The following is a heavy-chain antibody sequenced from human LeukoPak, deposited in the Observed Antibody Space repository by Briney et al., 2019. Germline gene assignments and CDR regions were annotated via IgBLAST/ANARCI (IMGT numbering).Heavy chain of an antibody. CDR1: GYTFTGYY. CDR3: GRDRHWNQGNFDY. V-gene: IGHV1-2*02. D-gene: IGHD1-1*01. J-gene: IGHJ4*02. CDR2: INPNSGGT. Sequence: GASVKVSCKTSGYTFTGYYIHWVRQAPGQGLEWMGWINPNSGGTDYAQKFQGRVTMTRDTSIGTAYMELNRLTYDDTAVYYCGRDRHWNQGNFDYWGQGTLVTVSS.